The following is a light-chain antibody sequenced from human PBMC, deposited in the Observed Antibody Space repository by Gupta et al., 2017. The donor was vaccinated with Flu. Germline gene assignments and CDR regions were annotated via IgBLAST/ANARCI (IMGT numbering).Light chain of an antibody. CDR3: QQEDSTPRT. J-gene: IGKJ1*01. CDR1: SSNNKNY. CDR2: WAS. Sequence: SSNNKNYLAWYQQKPGQPPKLLIYWASTRESGVPDRFSGSGSGTDFTLTISSLQAEDVAVYYCQQEDSTPRTFGQGTKVEIK. V-gene: IGKV4-1*01.